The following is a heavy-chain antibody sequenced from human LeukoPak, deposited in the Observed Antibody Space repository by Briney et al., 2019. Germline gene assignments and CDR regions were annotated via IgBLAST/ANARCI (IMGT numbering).Heavy chain of an antibody. CDR1: GYTFTSHG. CDR2: ISAYNGNT. J-gene: IGHJ6*03. CDR3: ARETTVNYYYYYMDV. V-gene: IGHV1-18*01. Sequence: GASVKVSCKASGYTFTSHGISWVRQAPGQGLEWMGWISAYNGNTNYAQKLQGRVTMTTDTSTSTAYMELRSLRSDDTAVYYCARETTVNYYYYYMDVWAKGPRSPSP. D-gene: IGHD4-11*01.